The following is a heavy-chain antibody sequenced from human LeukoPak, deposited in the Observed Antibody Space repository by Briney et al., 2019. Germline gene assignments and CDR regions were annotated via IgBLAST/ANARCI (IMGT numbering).Heavy chain of an antibody. CDR3: AGGTFGGWYGY. D-gene: IGHD6-19*01. CDR1: GGSFSGYY. V-gene: IGHV4-34*01. J-gene: IGHJ4*02. CDR2: INHSGST. Sequence: SETLSLTCAVYGGSFSGYYWSWIRQPPGKGLEWIGEINHSGSTNYNPSLKSRVTISVDTSKNQFSLKLSSVTAADTAVYYCAGGTFGGWYGYWGQGTLVTVSS.